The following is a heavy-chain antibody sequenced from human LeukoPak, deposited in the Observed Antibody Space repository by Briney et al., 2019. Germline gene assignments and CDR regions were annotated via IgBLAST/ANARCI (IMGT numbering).Heavy chain of an antibody. CDR3: ARGADYVWGSYRSRPWFDP. CDR2: INHSGST. V-gene: IGHV4-34*01. Sequence: SETLSLTCAVYGGSFSGYYWSWTRQPPGKGLEWIGEINHSGSTNYNPSLKSRVTISVDTSKNQFSLKLSSVTAADTAVYYCARGADYVWGSYRSRPWFDPWGQGTLVTVSS. CDR1: GGSFSGYY. J-gene: IGHJ5*02. D-gene: IGHD3-16*02.